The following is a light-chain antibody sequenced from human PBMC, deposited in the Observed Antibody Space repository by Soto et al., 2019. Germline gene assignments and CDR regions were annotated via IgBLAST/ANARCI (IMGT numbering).Light chain of an antibody. V-gene: IGLV2-14*01. CDR2: EVS. CDR3: SSYTSSSTLEVV. J-gene: IGLJ2*01. CDR1: SSDVGGYNY. Sequence: QSALTQPAYVSGSPGQSITISCTGTSSDVGGYNYVSWYQQHPGKAPKLMIYEVSNRPSGVSNRFSGSKSGNTASLTISGLQGEDEADYYCSSYTSSSTLEVVFGGGTKLTVL.